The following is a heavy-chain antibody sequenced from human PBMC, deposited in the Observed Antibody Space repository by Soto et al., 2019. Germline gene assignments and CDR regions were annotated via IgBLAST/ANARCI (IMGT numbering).Heavy chain of an antibody. CDR2: IRSKAYGGTT. V-gene: IGHV3-49*03. CDR1: ECTFGDYA. Sequence: GWSVRLSGTSCECTFGDYAMSWFRQAPGKGLEWVGFIRSKAYGGTTEYAASVKGRFTISRDDSKSIAYLQMNSLKTEDTAVYYCTRDNFWSAFSYYYYYGMDVWGQGTTVTVSS. D-gene: IGHD3-3*01. J-gene: IGHJ6*02. CDR3: TRDNFWSAFSYYYYYGMDV.